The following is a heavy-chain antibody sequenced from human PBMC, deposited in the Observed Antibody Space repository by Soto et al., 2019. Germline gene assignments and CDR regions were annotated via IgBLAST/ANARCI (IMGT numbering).Heavy chain of an antibody. D-gene: IGHD3-16*01. V-gene: IGHV3-64D*06. CDR1: GFTFSSHE. CDR2: ISSNGGST. CDR3: AKTHYVGSYYVL. Sequence: PGGSLRLCCAASGFTFSSHEMNWVRQAPGKGLEYVSAISSNGGSTYYADSVKGRFTISRDNSKNTLYLQMSSLRAEDTAVYYCAKTHYVGSYYVLLGRGTLDNVSS. J-gene: IGHJ2*01.